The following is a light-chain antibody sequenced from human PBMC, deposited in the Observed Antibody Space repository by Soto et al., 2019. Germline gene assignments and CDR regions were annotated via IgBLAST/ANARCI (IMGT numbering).Light chain of an antibody. CDR2: WAS. CDR3: QQYYETPYT. V-gene: IGKV4-1*01. J-gene: IGKJ2*01. CDR1: QSVLYSSNNKNF. Sequence: DIVMTQSPASLALSLGERATINCKSSQSVLYSSNNKNFLAWYQQKPGQPPRLLFYWASNRQSGVPDRFSGGGSGTEFTLTISSLQAEDVAVYYCQQYYETPYTFGQGTKLEIK.